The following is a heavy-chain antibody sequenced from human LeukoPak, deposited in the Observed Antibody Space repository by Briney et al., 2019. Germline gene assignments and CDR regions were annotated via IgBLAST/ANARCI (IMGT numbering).Heavy chain of an antibody. V-gene: IGHV4-34*01. J-gene: IGHJ4*02. D-gene: IGHD3-3*01. CDR3: ARQMLRCITIFGVVIISYYFDY. CDR2: INHSGST. Sequence: SETLSLTCAVYGGSFSGYYWSWIRQPPGKGLEWIGEINHSGSTNYNPSLKSRVTISVDTSKNQFSLKLSSVTAADTAVYYCARQMLRCITIFGVVIISYYFDYWGQGTLVTVSS. CDR1: GGSFSGYY.